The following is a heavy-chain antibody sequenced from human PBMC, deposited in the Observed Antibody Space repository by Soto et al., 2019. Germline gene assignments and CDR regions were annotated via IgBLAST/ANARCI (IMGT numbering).Heavy chain of an antibody. D-gene: IGHD3-3*01. CDR3: ARPIFGVVIIPPYYYYMDV. CDR2: ISSSSSTI. V-gene: IGHV3-48*01. J-gene: IGHJ6*03. CDR1: GFTFSSYS. Sequence: VQLVESGGGLVQPGGSLRLSCAASGFTFSSYSMNWVRQAPGKGLEWGSYISSSSSTIYYADSVKGRFTISRDNAKNSLYLQMNSLRAEDTAVYYCARPIFGVVIIPPYYYYMDVWGKGTTVTVSS.